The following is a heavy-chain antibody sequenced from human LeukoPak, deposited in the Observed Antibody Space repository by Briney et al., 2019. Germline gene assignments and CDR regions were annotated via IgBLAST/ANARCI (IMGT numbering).Heavy chain of an antibody. J-gene: IGHJ4*02. Sequence: SETLSLTCTVSGGSISSYYWSWIRQPAGKGLEWIGRIYTSGSTNYNPSLKSRVTMSVDTSKNQFSLKLSSVTAADTAMYYCARRARGSGSYYRFLPIYYFDYWGQGTLVTVSS. V-gene: IGHV4-4*07. D-gene: IGHD1-26*01. CDR3: ARRARGSGSYYRFLPIYYFDY. CDR1: GGSISSYY. CDR2: IYTSGST.